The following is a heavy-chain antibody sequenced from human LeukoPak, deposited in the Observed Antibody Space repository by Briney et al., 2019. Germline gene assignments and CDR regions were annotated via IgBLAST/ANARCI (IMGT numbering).Heavy chain of an antibody. V-gene: IGHV1-3*03. CDR1: GYTFTNYA. Sequence: TSVKVSCKASGYTFTNYAMHWVRQAPGQRLEWMGWINTGNGNTKYSQEFQGRVTITRDTSANTAYMELSSLRSEDMAVYYCARAVKYRSGPLTDLLPYYFDYWGQGTLVTVSS. J-gene: IGHJ4*02. CDR2: INTGNGNT. CDR3: ARAVKYRSGPLTDLLPYYFDY. D-gene: IGHD6-19*01.